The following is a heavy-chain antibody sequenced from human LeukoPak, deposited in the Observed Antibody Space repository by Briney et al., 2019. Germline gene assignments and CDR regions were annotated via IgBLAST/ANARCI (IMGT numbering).Heavy chain of an antibody. D-gene: IGHD3-10*02. V-gene: IGHV3-74*01. CDR2: INSDGSGT. CDR3: ARGTMFPYYFDY. CDR1: GFTFSSYW. J-gene: IGHJ4*02. Sequence: GGSLRLSCAASGFTFSSYWMHWVRQAPGKGLVWVSRINSDGSGTSYADSVKGRFTISRDNAKNSLYLQMNSLRAEDTAVYYCARGTMFPYYFDYWGQGTLVTVSS.